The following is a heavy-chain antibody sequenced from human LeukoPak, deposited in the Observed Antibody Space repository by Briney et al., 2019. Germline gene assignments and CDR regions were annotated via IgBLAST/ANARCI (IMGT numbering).Heavy chain of an antibody. V-gene: IGHV3-11*01. CDR2: ISSGSTI. Sequence: PGGSLRLSCAASGFTFSDYYMSWIRQAPGKGLEWVSYISSGSTIYYADSVKGRFTISRDNAKNSLYLQMNSLRAEDTAVYYCARDRGLRYFDGAFDYWGQGTLVTVSS. D-gene: IGHD3-9*01. CDR1: GFTFSDYY. CDR3: ARDRGLRYFDGAFDY. J-gene: IGHJ4*02.